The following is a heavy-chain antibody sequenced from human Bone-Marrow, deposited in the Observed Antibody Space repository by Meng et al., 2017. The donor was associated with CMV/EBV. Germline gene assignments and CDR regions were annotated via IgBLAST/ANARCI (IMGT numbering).Heavy chain of an antibody. CDR1: GDPFSSYT. V-gene: IGHV1-69*04. CDR3: ARDRWFDP. CDR2: IIPILGIA. J-gene: IGHJ5*02. Sequence: KVSYNASGDPFSSYTISWVRQAPGQGLEWMGKIIPILGIANYAQKFQGRVTITADKSTSTAYMELSSLRSEDTAVYYCARDRWFDPWGQGTLVTVSS.